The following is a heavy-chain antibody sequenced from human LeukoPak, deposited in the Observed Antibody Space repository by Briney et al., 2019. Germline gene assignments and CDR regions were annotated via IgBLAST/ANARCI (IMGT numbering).Heavy chain of an antibody. J-gene: IGHJ4*02. Sequence: PGRSLRLSCTASRITFGDYGVSWFRQAPGKGLEWIGFIRSKTYGGTTEDAASVRGRFTLSRDDSKNIVYLEMNILRAEDTAVYYCSTDYWRLGFDYWGQGTLVTVSS. CDR2: IRSKTYGGTT. CDR1: RITFGDYG. V-gene: IGHV3-49*03. CDR3: STDYWRLGFDY. D-gene: IGHD1-1*01.